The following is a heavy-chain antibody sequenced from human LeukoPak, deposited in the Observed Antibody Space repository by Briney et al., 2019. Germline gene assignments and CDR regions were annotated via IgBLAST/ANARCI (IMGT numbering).Heavy chain of an antibody. D-gene: IGHD3-3*01. CDR1: GESFSGYY. V-gene: IGHV4-34*01. CDR3: ARMSDFDAFDI. Sequence: SETLSLTCAVYGESFSGYYWSWIRQPPGKGLEWIGEINHSGSTNYNPSLKSRVTISVDTSKNQFSLKLSSVTAADTAVYYCARMSDFDAFDIWGQGTMVTVSS. J-gene: IGHJ3*02. CDR2: INHSGST.